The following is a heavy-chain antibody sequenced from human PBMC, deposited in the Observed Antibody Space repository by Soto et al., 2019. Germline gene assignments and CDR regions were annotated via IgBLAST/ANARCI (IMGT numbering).Heavy chain of an antibody. CDR1: GGSLSSGGCS. D-gene: IGHD5-12*01. CDR2: IFDTGNT. V-gene: IGHV4-30-2*01. CDR3: ACLNGYNRYVDQ. J-gene: IGHJ2*01. Sequence: QLLLVESGSGLVRPSQALSLSCNVSGGSLSSGGCSWAWVRLPVGKGLEWIGYIFDTGNTYFSASPNSRLSMSVDTYRNQFSMQFASVTAAETAMYYCACLNGYNRYVDQWGRGTLVTVSS.